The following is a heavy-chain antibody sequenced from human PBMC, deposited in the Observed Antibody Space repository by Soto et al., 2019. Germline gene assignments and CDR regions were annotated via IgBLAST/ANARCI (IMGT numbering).Heavy chain of an antibody. J-gene: IGHJ5*02. V-gene: IGHV1-18*01. CDR2: ISAYNGNT. Sequence: ASVKVSCKASGYTFTSYGISWVRQAPGQGLEWMGWISAYNGNTNYAQKLQGRVTMTTDTSTSTAYMELRSLRSDDTAVYYCARDPTTRRYDSSGYNWFDPWGQGTLVTVSS. CDR1: GYTFTSYG. CDR3: ARDPTTRRYDSSGYNWFDP. D-gene: IGHD3-22*01.